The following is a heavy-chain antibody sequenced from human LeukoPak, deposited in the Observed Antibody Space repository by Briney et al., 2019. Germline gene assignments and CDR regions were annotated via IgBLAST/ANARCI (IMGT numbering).Heavy chain of an antibody. V-gene: IGHV4-61*01. D-gene: IGHD2-2*01. J-gene: IGHJ6*03. CDR1: GFSISLSTNTYY. CDR3: ARVYCSSTSCYEINYYYYYMDV. CDR2: IYYSGST. Sequence: SETLSLTCTISGFSISLSTNTYYWSWIRQPPGKGLEWIGYIYYSGSTNYNPSLKSRVTISVDTSKNQFSLKLSSVTAADTAVYYCARVYCSSTSCYEINYYYYYMDVWGKGTTVTVSS.